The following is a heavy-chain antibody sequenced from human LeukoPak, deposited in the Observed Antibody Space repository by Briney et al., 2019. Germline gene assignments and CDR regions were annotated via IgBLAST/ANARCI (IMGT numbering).Heavy chain of an antibody. J-gene: IGHJ4*02. V-gene: IGHV3-7*01. Sequence: GGSLSLSCAASEFPFSTYWMTWVRQAPGKGLEWVANIKQDGSEKYYVDSVKGRFTISRDNAKNSLYLQMNSLRAEDTAVYYCARDWDCDSTNCYGALGYWGQGTLVTVSS. D-gene: IGHD2-2*01. CDR2: IKQDGSEK. CDR1: EFPFSTYW. CDR3: ARDWDCDSTNCYGALGY.